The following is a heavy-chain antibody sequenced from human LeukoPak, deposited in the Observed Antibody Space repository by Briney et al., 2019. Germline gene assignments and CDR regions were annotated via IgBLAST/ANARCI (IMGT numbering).Heavy chain of an antibody. J-gene: IGHJ4*02. CDR3: ARMVATGHFDY. Sequence: GGSLRLSCAASGFTFSRYWMHWVRHAPGKGLVWASRINSDGSSTTYADSVKGRFTISRDNTKNTLYLQMNSLRAEDTAVYYCARMVATGHFDYWGQGTPVTVPS. CDR2: INSDGSST. CDR1: GFTFSRYW. V-gene: IGHV3-74*01. D-gene: IGHD5-12*01.